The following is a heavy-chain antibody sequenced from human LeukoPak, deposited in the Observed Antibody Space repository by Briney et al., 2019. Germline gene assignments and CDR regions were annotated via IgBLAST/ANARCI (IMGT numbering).Heavy chain of an antibody. V-gene: IGHV3-7*03. Sequence: PGGSLRLSCVASGFPFSSYWTTWVRQAPGKGLEWVANIKQDGSKKSYVDSVKGRFTISRDNSKNTLYLQVNSLRAEDTAVYYCAKGGKWDVTPFDYWGQGTLVTVSS. J-gene: IGHJ4*02. CDR3: AKGGKWDVTPFDY. CDR2: IKQDGSKK. D-gene: IGHD1-26*01. CDR1: GFPFSSYW.